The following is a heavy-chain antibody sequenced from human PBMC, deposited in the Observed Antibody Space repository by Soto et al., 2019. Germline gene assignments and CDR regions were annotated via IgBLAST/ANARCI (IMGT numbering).Heavy chain of an antibody. D-gene: IGHD4-17*01. Sequence: EVQLVESGGGLVKPGGSLRLSCAASGFTFSSYSMNWVRQAPGKGMEWVSSISSSSSYIYYADSAKGRFTISRDNAKNSLYLQMNSLRAEDTAVYYCARGGGTTVVTDSGYWGHGTLVTVSS. CDR3: ARGGGTTVVTDSGY. J-gene: IGHJ4*01. CDR1: GFTFSSYS. CDR2: ISSSSSYI. V-gene: IGHV3-21*01.